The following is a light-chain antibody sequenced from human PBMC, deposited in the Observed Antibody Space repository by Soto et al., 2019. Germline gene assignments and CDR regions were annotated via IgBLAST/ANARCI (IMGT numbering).Light chain of an antibody. J-gene: IGKJ1*01. Sequence: DIVMTQSPDSLAVSLGERATINCKSSQSVLYSSNNKNYLAWYQQKPGQPPKLLIYWASNRESGVPVRFSGSESGTHLPLTISSLQAEDVAFSYCHQYYPIPWTFGQGTKVEIK. CDR2: WAS. V-gene: IGKV4-1*01. CDR1: QSVLYSSNNKNY. CDR3: HQYYPIPWT.